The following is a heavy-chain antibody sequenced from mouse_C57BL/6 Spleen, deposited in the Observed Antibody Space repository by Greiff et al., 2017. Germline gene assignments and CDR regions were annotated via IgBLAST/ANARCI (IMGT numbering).Heavy chain of an antibody. Sequence: VQLQQSGPELVKPGASVKISCKASGYAFSSSWMNWVKQRPGKGLEWIGRIYPGDGDTNYNGKFKGKATLTADKSSSTAYMQLSSLTSEDSAVYFCARYGSSYRYYFDYWGQGTTLTVSS. CDR2: IYPGDGDT. CDR3: ARYGSSYRYYFDY. CDR1: GYAFSSSW. J-gene: IGHJ2*01. V-gene: IGHV1-82*01. D-gene: IGHD1-1*01.